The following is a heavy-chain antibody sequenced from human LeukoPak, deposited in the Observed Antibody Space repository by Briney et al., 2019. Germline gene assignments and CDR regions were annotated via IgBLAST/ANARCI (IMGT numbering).Heavy chain of an antibody. J-gene: IGHJ3*02. CDR1: GFTFDDYA. CDR3: AREGYCSSTSCYHAFDI. V-gene: IGHV3-9*01. CDR2: ISWNSGSI. Sequence: SLRLSCAASGFTFDDYAMHWVRQAPGKGLEWVSGISWNSGSIGYADSVKGRFTISRDNAKNSLYLQMNSLRAEDTAVYYCAREGYCSSTSCYHAFDIWGQGTMVTVSS. D-gene: IGHD2-2*01.